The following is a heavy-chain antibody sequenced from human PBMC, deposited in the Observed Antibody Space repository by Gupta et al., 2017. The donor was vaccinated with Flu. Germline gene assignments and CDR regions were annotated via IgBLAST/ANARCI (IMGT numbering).Heavy chain of an antibody. CDR1: GGSISSYY. J-gene: IGHJ2*01. CDR3: ARHQNDGGNSAYWYFDL. CDR2: IYYSGST. Sequence: QVQLQESGPGLVKPSETLSLTCTVSGGSISSYYWSWIRQPPGKGLEGIGYIYYSGSTNYNTYLKRRVTISVETSKNQVSLKLSSVTAAETAVDYCARHQNDGGNSAYWYFDLGGRGTLVTVSS. V-gene: IGHV4-59*08. D-gene: IGHD2-21*02.